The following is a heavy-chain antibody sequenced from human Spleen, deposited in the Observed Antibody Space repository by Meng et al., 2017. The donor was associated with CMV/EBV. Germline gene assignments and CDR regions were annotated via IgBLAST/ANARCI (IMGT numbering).Heavy chain of an antibody. V-gene: IGHV4-4*02. J-gene: IGHJ4*02. CDR2: IYHGGST. Sequence: SSYLWTWVRPVAGKGLECIGEIYHGGSTNYNPSLKSRVTISVDKFKHQFSLKLGSVTAADTAVYYCARIERRRILKYCGSDCSTTDYWGQGTLVTVSS. CDR3: ARIERRRILKYCGSDCSTTDY. D-gene: IGHD2-21*02. CDR1: SSYL.